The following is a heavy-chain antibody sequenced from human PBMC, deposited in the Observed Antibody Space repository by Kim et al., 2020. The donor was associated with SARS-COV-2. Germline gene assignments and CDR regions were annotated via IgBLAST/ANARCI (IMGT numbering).Heavy chain of an antibody. V-gene: IGHV3-33*05. Sequence: GGSLRLSCAASGFTFSSYGMHWVRQAPGKGLEWVAVISYDGSNKYYADSVKGRFTISRENSKNTLYLQMNSLRAEDTAVYYCAREGRQLLWFGELLKDAFDIWGQGTMVTVSS. J-gene: IGHJ3*02. CDR2: ISYDGSNK. D-gene: IGHD3-10*01. CDR1: GFTFSSYG. CDR3: AREGRQLLWFGELLKDAFDI.